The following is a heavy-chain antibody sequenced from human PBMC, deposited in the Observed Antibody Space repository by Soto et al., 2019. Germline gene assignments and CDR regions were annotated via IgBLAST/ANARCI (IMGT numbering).Heavy chain of an antibody. CDR1: GFTFSSYA. V-gene: IGHV3-23*01. Sequence: GGSLRLSCAASGFTFSSYAMSWVRQAPGKGLEWVSAISGSGGSTYYADSVKGRFTISRDNSKNTLYLQMNSLRAEDTAVYYCASKLSSSWTLDAFDIWGQGTMVTVSS. J-gene: IGHJ3*02. CDR3: ASKLSSSWTLDAFDI. D-gene: IGHD6-13*01. CDR2: ISGSGGST.